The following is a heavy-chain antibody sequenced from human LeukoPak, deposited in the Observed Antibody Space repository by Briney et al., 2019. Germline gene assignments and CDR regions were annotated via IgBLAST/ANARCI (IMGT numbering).Heavy chain of an antibody. V-gene: IGHV1-46*01. Sequence: ASVKVSCKASGYTFTSYAMHWVRQAPGQGLEWMGIINPSGGSTSYAQKFQGRVTMTRDTTTSTVYMELSSLRSEDTAVYYCARDGVGATRPFDYWGQGTLVTVSS. J-gene: IGHJ4*02. CDR2: INPSGGST. D-gene: IGHD1-26*01. CDR1: GYTFTSYA. CDR3: ARDGVGATRPFDY.